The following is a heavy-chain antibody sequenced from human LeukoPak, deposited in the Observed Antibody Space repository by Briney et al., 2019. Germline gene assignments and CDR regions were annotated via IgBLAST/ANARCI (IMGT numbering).Heavy chain of an antibody. V-gene: IGHV4-30-4*01. Sequence: PSETLSLTCTVSGGSISSGDYYWSWIRQPPGKGLEWIGYIYYSGSTYYNPSLKSRVTISVDTSKNQFSLKPSSVTAADTAVYYCAREGYGEQDFDYWGQGTLVTVSS. CDR3: AREGYGEQDFDY. D-gene: IGHD4-17*01. CDR2: IYYSGST. J-gene: IGHJ4*02. CDR1: GGSISSGDYY.